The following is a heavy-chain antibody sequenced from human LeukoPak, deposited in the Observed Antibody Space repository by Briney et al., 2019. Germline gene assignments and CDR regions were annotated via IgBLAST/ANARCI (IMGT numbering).Heavy chain of an antibody. CDR2: IFSTGST. V-gene: IGHV4-4*07. CDR3: ARDICGYNYGCFDS. J-gene: IGHJ4*02. D-gene: IGHD5-18*01. Sequence: SGTLSLTCTVSGGSISSYYWSWIRQPAGKAPEWIGRIFSTGSTSYNPSLKSRVTILVDTSKNQFSLNLSSVTAADTAVYYCARDICGYNYGCFDSWGQGTLVTVSS. CDR1: GGSISSYY.